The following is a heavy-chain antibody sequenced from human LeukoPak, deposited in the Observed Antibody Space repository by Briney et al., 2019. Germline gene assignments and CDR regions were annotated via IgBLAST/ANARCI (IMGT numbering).Heavy chain of an antibody. D-gene: IGHD3-16*01. CDR3: AKDYRIMITFGGTIDY. CDR1: GFTFSNYG. Sequence: GGSLRLSCAASGFTFSNYGMHWVRQAPGKGLEWVAFIRYDGSNKYYADSVKGRFTISRDNSKNTLYLQMNSLRAEDTAVYYCAKDYRIMITFGGTIDYWGQGTLVTVSS. J-gene: IGHJ4*02. V-gene: IGHV3-30*02. CDR2: IRYDGSNK.